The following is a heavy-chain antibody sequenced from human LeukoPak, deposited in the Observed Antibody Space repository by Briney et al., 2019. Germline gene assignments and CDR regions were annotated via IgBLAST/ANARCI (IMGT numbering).Heavy chain of an antibody. V-gene: IGHV3-23*01. CDR3: AKDLRVYSSSH. CDR2: ISGSGGST. D-gene: IGHD6-6*01. CDR1: GFTFSSYA. J-gene: IGHJ4*02. Sequence: GGSLRLSCAASGFTFSSYAMSWVRQAPGKGLEWVSAISGSGGSTYYADSVKGRFTISRDNSKNTLYLQMNSMRAEDTAVSYCAKDLRVYSSSHWGQGTLVTVSS.